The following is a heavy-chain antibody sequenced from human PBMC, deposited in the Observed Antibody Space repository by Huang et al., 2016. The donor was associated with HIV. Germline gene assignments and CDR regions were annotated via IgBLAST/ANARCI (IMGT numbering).Heavy chain of an antibody. J-gene: IGHJ4*02. Sequence: QERLVESGGGVVQPGRSLRLSCAASGFTFSSYALPWVRQAPGKGLEWVAGISYDGSNQHYVDSVKGRFTISRDNSKKMLYLQMNSLRMGDTAVYYCARGSAGVLWFGEMWGQGTLVTVSS. CDR3: ARGSAGVLWFGEM. V-gene: IGHV3-30*04. CDR1: GFTFSSYA. CDR2: ISYDGSNQ. D-gene: IGHD3-10*01.